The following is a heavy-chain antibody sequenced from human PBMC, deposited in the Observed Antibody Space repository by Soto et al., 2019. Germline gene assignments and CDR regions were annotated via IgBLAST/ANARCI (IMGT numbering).Heavy chain of an antibody. CDR3: ARGMTTVTTLDY. J-gene: IGHJ4*02. Sequence: QLQLQESGSGLVKPSQTLSLTCAVSGGSISSGGYSWSWIRQPPGKGLEWIGYIYHSGSTYYNPALKSPVNIPVDRSKNQFSLELSSVTAADTAVYYCARGMTTVTTLDYWGQGTLVTVSS. V-gene: IGHV4-30-2*01. D-gene: IGHD4-17*01. CDR1: GGSISSGGYS. CDR2: IYHSGST.